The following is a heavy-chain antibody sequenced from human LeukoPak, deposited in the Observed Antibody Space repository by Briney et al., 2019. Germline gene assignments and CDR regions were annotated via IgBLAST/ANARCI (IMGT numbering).Heavy chain of an antibody. V-gene: IGHV1-46*01. J-gene: IGHJ6*04. D-gene: IGHD3-10*01. Sequence: ASVKVSCKASGYTFTSYYMHWVRQAPGQGLEWMGIINPSGGSTSYAQKFQGRVTMTRDTSTSTVYMELSSLRSEDTAVYYCARGRVLLWFGEVYYYYVMDVWGKGTTVTVSS. CDR3: ARGRVLLWFGEVYYYYVMDV. CDR2: INPSGGST. CDR1: GYTFTSYY.